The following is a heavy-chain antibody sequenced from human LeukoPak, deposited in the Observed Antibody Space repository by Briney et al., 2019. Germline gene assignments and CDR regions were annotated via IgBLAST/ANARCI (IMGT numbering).Heavy chain of an antibody. J-gene: IGHJ4*02. V-gene: IGHV3-21*01. CDR3: ARDTAAAGLGGEPYYFDH. CDR2: ISSSSSYI. Sequence: PGGSLRLSCAASGFTFSSYSMNWVRQAPGKGLEWVSSISSSSSYIYYADSVKGRFTISRDNAKNSLYLQMNSLRAEDTAVYYCARDTAAAGLGGEPYYFDHWGQGTLVTVSS. CDR1: GFTFSSYS. D-gene: IGHD6-13*01.